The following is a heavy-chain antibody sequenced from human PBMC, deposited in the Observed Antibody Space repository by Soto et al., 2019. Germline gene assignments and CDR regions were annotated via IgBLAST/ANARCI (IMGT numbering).Heavy chain of an antibody. J-gene: IGHJ4*02. CDR2: ISGSGGST. CDR1: SHLSSYA. D-gene: IGHD1-26*01. V-gene: IGHV3-23*01. CDR3: ARRGSGSYYDY. Sequence: EVQLLESGGGLVQPGGVPETLLCSLWSHLSSYAMRWVRQAPGKGLEWVSAISGSGGSTYYADSVKGRFTISRDNSKNTLYLQMNSLRAEDTAVYYCARRGSGSYYDYWGQGTLVTVSS.